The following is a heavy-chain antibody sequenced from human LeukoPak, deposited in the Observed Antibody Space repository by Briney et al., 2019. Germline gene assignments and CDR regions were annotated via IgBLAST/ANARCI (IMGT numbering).Heavy chain of an antibody. CDR2: ISSSSSYI. CDR3: ARARADYDSSGNAPDY. J-gene: IGHJ4*02. Sequence: GGSLRLSCAASGFTFSSYSMNWVRQAPGKGLEWVSSISSSSSYIYYADSVKGRFTISRDNAKNSLYLQMNSLRAEDTAVYYCARARADYDSSGNAPDYWGEGPLVTVSS. D-gene: IGHD3-22*01. V-gene: IGHV3-21*01. CDR1: GFTFSSYS.